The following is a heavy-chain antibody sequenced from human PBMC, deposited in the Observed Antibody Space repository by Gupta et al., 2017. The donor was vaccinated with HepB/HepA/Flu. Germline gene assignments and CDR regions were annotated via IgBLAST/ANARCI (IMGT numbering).Heavy chain of an antibody. J-gene: IGHJ6*03. Sequence: GFTFSSYAMIWVRQAPVEVLAWVSATSGSGGSTYDADSVKGRFTISRDTAKNTLYLQMNSLGAEDTAVYYCATDSRLDTNINSYYYMDVWGKGTTVTVSS. D-gene: IGHD1-1*01. CDR3: ATDSRLDTNINSYYYMDV. CDR1: GFTFSSYA. V-gene: IGHV3-23*01. CDR2: TSGSGGST.